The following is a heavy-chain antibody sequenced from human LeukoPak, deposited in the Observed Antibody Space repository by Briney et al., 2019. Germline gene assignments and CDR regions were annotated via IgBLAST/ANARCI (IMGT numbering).Heavy chain of an antibody. J-gene: IGHJ4*02. Sequence: SETLSLTCTVSGGSISSGSYYWSWIRQPAGKGLEWIGRIYTSGSTNYNPSLKSRVTISVDTSKNQFSLKLSSVTAADTAVYYCARAEYSSLLVLWGQGTLVTVSS. CDR1: GGSISSGSYY. D-gene: IGHD5-18*01. CDR2: IYTSGST. V-gene: IGHV4-61*02. CDR3: ARAEYSSLLVL.